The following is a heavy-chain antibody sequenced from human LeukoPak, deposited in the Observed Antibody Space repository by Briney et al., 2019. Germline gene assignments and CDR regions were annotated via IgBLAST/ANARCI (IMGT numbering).Heavy chain of an antibody. D-gene: IGHD3/OR15-3a*01. Sequence: SETLSLTCAVSGGSFTAYYWSWIRQPPGKGLEWVGEINHSGSTNYNPSLKSRVTISVDTSKNQFSLNLISVTAADTAVYYCATQTGSGLFILPGGQGTLVTVSS. CDR2: INHSGST. J-gene: IGHJ4*02. CDR3: ATQTGSGLFILP. V-gene: IGHV4-34*01. CDR1: GGSFTAYY.